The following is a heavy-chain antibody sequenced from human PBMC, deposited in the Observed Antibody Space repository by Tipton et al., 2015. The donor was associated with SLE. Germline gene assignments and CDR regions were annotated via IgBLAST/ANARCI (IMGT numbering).Heavy chain of an antibody. J-gene: IGHJ4*02. CDR1: GGTFSSYA. CDR2: ISAYNGNT. D-gene: IGHD1-7*01. Sequence: QSGPEVKKPGSSVKVSCKASGGTFSSYAISWVRQAPGQGLEWMGWISAYNGNTNYAQKLQGRVTMTTDTSTSTAYMELRSLRSDDTAVYYCARDPPAWNSVFDYWGQGTLVTVSS. CDR3: ARDPPAWNSVFDY. V-gene: IGHV1-18*01.